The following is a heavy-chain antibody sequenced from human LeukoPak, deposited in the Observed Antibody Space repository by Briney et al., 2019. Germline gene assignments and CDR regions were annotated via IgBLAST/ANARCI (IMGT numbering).Heavy chain of an antibody. CDR3: ARDSNLEYSSSRGLGR. CDR1: GGSISSYY. Sequence: SETLSLTXTVSGGSISSYYWSWIRQPAGKGLDWIGRIYASGSTYYNPSLNSRFTMSVHPSKNQFSLRLTTVTAADTAVYYCARDSNLEYSSSRGLGRWGRGTLVTVSS. V-gene: IGHV4-4*07. D-gene: IGHD6-6*01. CDR2: IYASGST. J-gene: IGHJ4*02.